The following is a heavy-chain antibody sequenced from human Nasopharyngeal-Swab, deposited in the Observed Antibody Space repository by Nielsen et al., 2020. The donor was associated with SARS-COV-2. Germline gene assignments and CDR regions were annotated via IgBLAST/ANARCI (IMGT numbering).Heavy chain of an antibody. CDR3: ARGKAGYCSSTSCYLYFDY. V-gene: IGHV3-21*01. CDR2: ISSSSSSYI. Sequence: GESLKISCAASGFTFSSYSMNWVRQAPGKGLEWVSSISSSSSSYIYYADSVKGRFTISRDNAKNSLYLQMNSLRAEDTAVYYCARGKAGYCSSTSCYLYFDYWGQGTLVTVSS. CDR1: GFTFSSYS. J-gene: IGHJ4*02. D-gene: IGHD2-2*01.